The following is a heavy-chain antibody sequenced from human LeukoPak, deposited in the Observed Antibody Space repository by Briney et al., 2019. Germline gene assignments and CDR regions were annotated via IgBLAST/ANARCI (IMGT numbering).Heavy chain of an antibody. V-gene: IGHV4-59*08. CDR2: IYYSGST. CDR3: ARQWDYPYYFDY. J-gene: IGHJ4*02. Sequence: SETLSLTCTVSGGSISSYYWSWIRQPPGKGLEWIGYIYYSGSTNYNPSLKSRVTISVDTSKNQFSLKLSSVTAADTAVYYCARQWDYPYYFDYWGQGTLVTVSS. CDR1: GGSISSYY. D-gene: IGHD1-26*01.